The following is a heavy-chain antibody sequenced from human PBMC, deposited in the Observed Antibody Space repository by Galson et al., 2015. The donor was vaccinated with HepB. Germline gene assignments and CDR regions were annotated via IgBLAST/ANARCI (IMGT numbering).Heavy chain of an antibody. CDR1: GGTFNRYT. CDR3: ASEEHAEKTMVTPFDD. Sequence: SVKVSCKASGGTFNRYTISWVRQAPGQGLEWMGEISPLLGTAYYAQKFRGRVTISADESTSTAFMELSSLTSEDTAVYFCASEEHAEKTMVTPFDDWGQGTLVTVSS. CDR2: ISPLLGTA. J-gene: IGHJ4*02. V-gene: IGHV1-69*13. D-gene: IGHD5-18*01.